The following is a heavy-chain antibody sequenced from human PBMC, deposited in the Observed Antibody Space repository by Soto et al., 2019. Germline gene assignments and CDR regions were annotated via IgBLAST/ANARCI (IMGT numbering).Heavy chain of an antibody. Sequence: QVQVQESGPGLVKPSETLSLTCAVSSVSVTSDSHHFVWIRQPPGKGLEWIGQTGSTNYNPSLRSRISISLDTSKNQFSLNLSSVTSGDTAVYYCRVYKAGLGGTGYCGQGTLVTISS. J-gene: IGHJ4*02. D-gene: IGHD1-26*01. V-gene: IGHV4-61*01. CDR2: QTGST. CDR1: SVSVTSDSHH. CDR3: RVYKAGLGGTGY.